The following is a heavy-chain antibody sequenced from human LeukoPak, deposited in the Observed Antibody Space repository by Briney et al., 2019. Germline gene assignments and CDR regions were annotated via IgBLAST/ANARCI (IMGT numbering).Heavy chain of an antibody. CDR1: GFTFSSYA. CDR3: AKDIRARYCSSTSCPGGAFDI. D-gene: IGHD2-2*01. V-gene: IGHV3-23*01. CDR2: ISGSGGST. Sequence: GGSLRLSCAASGFTFSSYAMSWVRQAPGKGLEWVSAISGSGGSTYYADSVKGRFTISRDNSKNTLYLQMNSLRAEDTAVYYCAKDIRARYCSSTSCPGGAFDIWGQGTMVTVSS. J-gene: IGHJ3*02.